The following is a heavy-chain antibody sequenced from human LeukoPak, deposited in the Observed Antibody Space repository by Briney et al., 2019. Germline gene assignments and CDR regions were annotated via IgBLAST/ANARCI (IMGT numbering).Heavy chain of an antibody. D-gene: IGHD3-22*01. CDR2: IHTSGST. V-gene: IGHV4-61*02. J-gene: IGHJ5*02. Sequence: SETLSLTCTVSGGSTSSGSYYWSWIRQPAGKGLEWIGRIHTSGSTNYNPSLKSRVTISLDTSKNQLSLKLSSVTAADTAVYYCARDLYDSSGSFDPWGQGTLVTVSS. CDR1: GGSTSSGSYY. CDR3: ARDLYDSSGSFDP.